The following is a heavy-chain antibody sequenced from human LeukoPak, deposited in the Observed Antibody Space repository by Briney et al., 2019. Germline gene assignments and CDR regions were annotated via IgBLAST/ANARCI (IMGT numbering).Heavy chain of an antibody. J-gene: IGHJ4*02. D-gene: IGHD3-22*01. CDR1: GYTFTGYY. V-gene: IGHV1-2*02. CDR3: ARVSGGYYYDSSGYYPQFYFDY. CDR2: INPNSGGT. Sequence: ASVKVSCKASGYTFTGYYMHWVRQAPGQGLEWMGWINPNSGGTNYAQKFQGRVTMTRDTSISTAYMELSRLRSDDTAVYYCARVSGGYYYDSSGYYPQFYFDYWGQGTLVTVSS.